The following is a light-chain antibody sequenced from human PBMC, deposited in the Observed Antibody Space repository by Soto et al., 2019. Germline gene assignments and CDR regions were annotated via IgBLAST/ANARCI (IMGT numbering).Light chain of an antibody. Sequence: EVVLTQSPDTLSLPPGERATLSCRASQSISSYLAWYQQKPGQAPRLLIYGASSRATGIPDRFSGRGSGTEFPLTIRSLQPEDFAVYYCQQYNNWPPITFGQGTRLEIK. CDR2: GAS. CDR3: QQYNNWPPIT. J-gene: IGKJ5*01. V-gene: IGKV3D-15*01. CDR1: QSISSY.